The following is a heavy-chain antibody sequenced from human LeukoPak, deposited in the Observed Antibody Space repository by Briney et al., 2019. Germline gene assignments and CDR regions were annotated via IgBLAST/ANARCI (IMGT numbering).Heavy chain of an antibody. J-gene: IGHJ4*02. V-gene: IGHV4-30-4*01. D-gene: IGHD2-2*02. CDR2: IYYSGST. CDR3: AREYQLLYHDY. CDR1: GGSISSGDYY. Sequence: SQTLSLTCTVSGGSISSGDYYWSWIRQPPGKGLEWIGYIYYSGSTYYNPSLKSRVTISVDTSKNQFFLKVSSVTAADTAVYYCAREYQLLYHDYWGQGTLVTVSS.